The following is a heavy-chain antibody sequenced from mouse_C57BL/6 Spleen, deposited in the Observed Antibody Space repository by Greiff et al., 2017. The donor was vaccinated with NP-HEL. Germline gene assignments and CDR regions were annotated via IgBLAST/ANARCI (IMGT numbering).Heavy chain of an antibody. D-gene: IGHD2-4*01. CDR1: GYTFTSYW. CDR2: IHPNSGST. J-gene: IGHJ3*01. Sequence: QVQLQQSGAELVKPGASVKLSCKASGYTFTSYWMHWVKQRPGQGLEWIGMIHPNSGSTNYNEKFKSKATLTVDKSSSTAYMQLSSLTSEDSAVYYCASYDYGGFAYWGQGTLVTVSA. V-gene: IGHV1-64*01. CDR3: ASYDYGGFAY.